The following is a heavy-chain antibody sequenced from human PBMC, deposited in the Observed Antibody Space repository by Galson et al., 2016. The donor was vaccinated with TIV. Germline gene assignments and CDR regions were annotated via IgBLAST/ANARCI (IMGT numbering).Heavy chain of an antibody. CDR3: VRGEERPRVGTQPLEY. V-gene: IGHV3-74*03. CDR1: GFTFDEYA. J-gene: IGHJ4*02. D-gene: IGHD1-1*01. CDR2: VSADGYTS. Sequence: SLRLSCAASGFTFDEYAMHWVRQAPGKGLVWVSRVSADGYTSTYVDSVEGRFTISRDNAKHTLYLQMHSLRADDTAVYYCVRGEERPRVGTQPLEYWGQGTLVTVSS.